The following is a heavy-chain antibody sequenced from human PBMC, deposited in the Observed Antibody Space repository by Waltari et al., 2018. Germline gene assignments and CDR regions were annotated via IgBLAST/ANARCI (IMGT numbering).Heavy chain of an antibody. CDR2: FDPEDGET. CDR1: GYTLTELS. V-gene: IGHV1-24*01. CDR3: ATRGIMPLDCSSTSCPYNY. J-gene: IGHJ4*02. D-gene: IGHD2-2*01. Sequence: QVQLVQSGAEVKKPGASVKVSCKVSGYTLTELSMHWVRQAPGKGLEWMGGFDPEDGETIYAQKFQGRVTMTEDTSTDTAYMELSSLRSEDTAVYYCATRGIMPLDCSSTSCPYNYWGQGTLVTVSS.